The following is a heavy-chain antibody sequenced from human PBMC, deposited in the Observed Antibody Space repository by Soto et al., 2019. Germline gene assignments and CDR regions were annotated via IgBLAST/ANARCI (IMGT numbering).Heavy chain of an antibody. D-gene: IGHD3-10*01. CDR1: GFTFSSYA. V-gene: IGHV3-23*01. CDR3: ARKDGLYGQSIH. Sequence: PGGSLILSCAASGFTFSSYAMSWVRQAPGKGLEWVSAISGSGGSTYYADSVKGRFTISRDNSKNTLYLQMNSLRAEDTAVYYCARKDGLYGQSIHWGQGPLVTVSA. CDR2: ISGSGGST. J-gene: IGHJ4*02.